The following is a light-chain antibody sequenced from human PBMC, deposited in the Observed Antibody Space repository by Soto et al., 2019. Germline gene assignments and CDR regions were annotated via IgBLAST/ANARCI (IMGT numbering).Light chain of an antibody. J-gene: IGKJ4*01. V-gene: IGKV3-15*01. CDR3: QQYNNWPRT. CDR1: QSVADK. CDR2: GAS. Sequence: ELVMTQSPATLSVSPGDRATLSCRPSQSVADKLAWYQQKPGQAPSLLIYGASTRATGIPARFSGSGSGTEFTLTISSLQTEDFASYYCQQYNNWPRTLGGGTKVEIK.